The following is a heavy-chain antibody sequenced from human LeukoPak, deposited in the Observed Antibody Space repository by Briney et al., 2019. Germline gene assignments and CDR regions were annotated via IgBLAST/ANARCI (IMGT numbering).Heavy chain of an antibody. Sequence: GESLKISCKGSGHSFTSYWISWVRQMLGKGLEWMGRIDPSDSYTNYSPSFQGHVTISADKSISTAYLQWSSLKASDTAMYYCARRTGIGYYDSSGYIDYWGQGTLVTVSS. CDR2: IDPSDSYT. CDR3: ARRTGIGYYDSSGYIDY. D-gene: IGHD3-22*01. J-gene: IGHJ4*02. V-gene: IGHV5-10-1*01. CDR1: GHSFTSYW.